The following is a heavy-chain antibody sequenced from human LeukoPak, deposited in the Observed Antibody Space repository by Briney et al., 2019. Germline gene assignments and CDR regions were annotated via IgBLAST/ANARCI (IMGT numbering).Heavy chain of an antibody. CDR1: GYTFTSYG. CDR3: AREYYDTRSSYWGFDY. CDR2: INAGNGNT. D-gene: IGHD3-22*01. Sequence: EASVKVSCKASGYTFTSYGMHWVRQAPGQRLEWTGWINAGNGNTKYSQKFQGRVTISRDTSASTAYMELSSLRSEDTAVYYCAREYYDTRSSYWGFDYWGQGTLVTVSS. J-gene: IGHJ4*02. V-gene: IGHV1-3*01.